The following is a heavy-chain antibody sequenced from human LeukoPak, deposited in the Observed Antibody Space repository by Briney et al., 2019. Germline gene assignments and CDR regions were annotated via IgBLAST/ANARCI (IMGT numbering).Heavy chain of an antibody. CDR3: ARHRYYYGSGSPTYYYMDV. D-gene: IGHD3-10*01. Sequence: PSETLSLTCAVSGYSISSGYYWGWIRQPTGKGLEWIGSIYHSGSTYYNPSLKSRVTISVDTSKKQFSLKLSSVTAADTAVYYCARHRYYYGSGSPTYYYMDVWGKGTTVTVSS. V-gene: IGHV4-38-2*01. CDR2: IYHSGST. CDR1: GYSISSGYY. J-gene: IGHJ6*03.